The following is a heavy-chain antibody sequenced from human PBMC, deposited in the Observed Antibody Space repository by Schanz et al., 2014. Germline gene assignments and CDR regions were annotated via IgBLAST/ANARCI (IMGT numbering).Heavy chain of an antibody. Sequence: QVQLVQSWAEVKGPGASVKVSCKASGYSFTPFPIHWVRQAPGQGLEWLGWIRPDNGHTTYSQKVRDRVIFTTDTSANTAYMELRSLRSDDTAHYYCVRVPSRDVSFDLWGRGTLVTVSS. CDR3: VRVPSRDVSFDL. D-gene: IGHD3-16*01. J-gene: IGHJ2*01. V-gene: IGHV1-3*01. CDR1: GYSFTPFP. CDR2: IRPDNGHT.